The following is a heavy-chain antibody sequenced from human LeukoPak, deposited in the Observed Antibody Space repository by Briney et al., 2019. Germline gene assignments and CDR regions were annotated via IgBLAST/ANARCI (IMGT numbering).Heavy chain of an antibody. V-gene: IGHV3-13*01. Sequence: GGSLRLSCAASGFTFSNYDMHWVRHATGKGLEWVSAIDTAGDTYYPGSVKGRFTISRENAKNSLYLQMNSLRAGDTAVYYCARTTVTSGPYWYFDLWGRGTLVTVSS. CDR2: IDTAGDT. CDR3: ARTTVTSGPYWYFDL. D-gene: IGHD4-17*01. CDR1: GFTFSNYD. J-gene: IGHJ2*01.